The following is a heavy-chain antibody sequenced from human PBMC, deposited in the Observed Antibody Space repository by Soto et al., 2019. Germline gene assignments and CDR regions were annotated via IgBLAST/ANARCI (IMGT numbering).Heavy chain of an antibody. Sequence: QVHLVQSGAEVKKPGASVKVSCKASGYTFTSYGITWVRQAPGQGLEWMGWISAHNGNTDYAKKLQGRVIVTRDTSTSTAYMERRSLRSDDTAVYYCARGRYGDYWGQGALVTVSS. CDR3: ARGRYGDY. D-gene: IGHD1-1*01. J-gene: IGHJ4*02. CDR1: GYTFTSYG. V-gene: IGHV1-18*01. CDR2: ISAHNGNT.